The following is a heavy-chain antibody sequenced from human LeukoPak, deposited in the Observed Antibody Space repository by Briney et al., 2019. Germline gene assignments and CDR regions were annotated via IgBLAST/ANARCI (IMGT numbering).Heavy chain of an antibody. D-gene: IGHD3-22*01. CDR1: GFTFSSYG. CDR3: AKDQDGYDSSGYYPHYYYGTDV. J-gene: IGHJ6*02. Sequence: GGSLRLSCAASGFTFSSYGMHWVRQAPGKGLEWVAVISYDGSNKYYADSVKGRFTISRDNSKNTLYLQMNSLRAEDTAVYYCAKDQDGYDSSGYYPHYYYGTDVWGQGTTVTVSS. CDR2: ISYDGSNK. V-gene: IGHV3-30*18.